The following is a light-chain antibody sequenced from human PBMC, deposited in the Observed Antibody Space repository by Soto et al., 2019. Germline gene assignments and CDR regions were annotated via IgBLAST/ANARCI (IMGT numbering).Light chain of an antibody. Sequence: EVVMRQSLAALSFSPGEGATLSCRASQGIGDTLAWYQHKPGQTPRLLIYDTSTRATGVPTRFSGSRSGAEFTLTINSLQSEDFAVYYCQPYNNWPLTFGGGTKVDIK. CDR1: QGIGDT. CDR2: DTS. J-gene: IGKJ4*01. CDR3: QPYNNWPLT. V-gene: IGKV3-15*01.